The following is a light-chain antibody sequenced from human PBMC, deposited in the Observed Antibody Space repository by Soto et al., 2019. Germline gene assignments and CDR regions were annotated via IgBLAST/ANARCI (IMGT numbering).Light chain of an antibody. V-gene: IGKV3-15*01. CDR3: QQYDNWPFT. CDR2: GAS. J-gene: IGKJ3*01. Sequence: EIVMTQSPATLSVSPGEGATLSCRASQSVSSKLAWYQQKPGQAPRLLIYGASTRATGIPARFSGSESGTEFALTISSLQSEDFAVYYWQQYDNWPFTFGPGTKVDIK. CDR1: QSVSSK.